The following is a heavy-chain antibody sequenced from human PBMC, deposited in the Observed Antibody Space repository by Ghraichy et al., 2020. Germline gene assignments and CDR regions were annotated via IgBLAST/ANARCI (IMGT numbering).Heavy chain of an antibody. Sequence: GESLNISCAASGFTFSSYAMSWVRQAPGKGLEWVSAISGSGGSTYYADSVKGRFTISRDNSKNTLYLQMNSLRAEDTAVYYCAKDPGYDSGFSDYWGQGTLVTVSS. J-gene: IGHJ4*02. D-gene: IGHD3-22*01. CDR2: ISGSGGST. CDR1: GFTFSSYA. V-gene: IGHV3-23*01. CDR3: AKDPGYDSGFSDY.